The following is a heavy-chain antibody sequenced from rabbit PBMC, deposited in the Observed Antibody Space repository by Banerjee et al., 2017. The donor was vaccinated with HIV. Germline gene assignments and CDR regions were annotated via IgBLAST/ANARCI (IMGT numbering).Heavy chain of an antibody. CDR2: IDPVFGST. CDR3: VRDRAHYYDDYGDYWGFNL. V-gene: IGHV1S7*01. D-gene: IGHD2-1*01. CDR1: GFDISSYS. J-gene: IGHJ4*01. Sequence: QLKETGGGLVQPGGSLTLSCKASGFDISSYSIGWVRQAPGKGLEWIGYIDPVFGSTYYASWVNGRFTISSHNAQNTLYLQLNSLTAADTATYFCVRDRAHYYDDYGDYWGFNLWGPGTLVTVS.